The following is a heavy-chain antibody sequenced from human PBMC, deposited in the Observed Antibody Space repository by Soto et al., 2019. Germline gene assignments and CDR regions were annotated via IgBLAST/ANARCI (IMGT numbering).Heavy chain of an antibody. Sequence: ASVKVSCKVSGYTLTELSMHWVRQAPGKGLEWMGGFDPEDGETIYAQKFQGRVTMTEDTSTDTAYMELSSLRSEDTAVYYCATVLWFGEANWFDPWGQGTLVTVS. D-gene: IGHD3-10*01. CDR3: ATVLWFGEANWFDP. CDR1: GYTLTELS. V-gene: IGHV1-24*01. J-gene: IGHJ5*02. CDR2: FDPEDGET.